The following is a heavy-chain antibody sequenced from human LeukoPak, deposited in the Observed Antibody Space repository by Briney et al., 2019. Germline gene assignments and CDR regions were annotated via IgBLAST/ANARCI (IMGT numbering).Heavy chain of an antibody. V-gene: IGHV4-59*08. CDR2: MYHTGNT. D-gene: IGHD1-26*01. CDR1: GFTVSSNY. CDR3: ARRGVGGSFDY. Sequence: PGGSLRLSCAVSGFTVSSNYMSWIRQPPGKGLEWIAYMYHTGNTNYNPSLKSRVTMSVDTSTNQFSLKVTSVTAADTAVYYCARRGVGGSFDYWGQGTLVTVSS. J-gene: IGHJ4*02.